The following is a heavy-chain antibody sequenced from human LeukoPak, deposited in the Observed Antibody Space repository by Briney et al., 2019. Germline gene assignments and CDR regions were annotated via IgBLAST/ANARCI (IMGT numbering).Heavy chain of an antibody. CDR1: GGTFSSYA. V-gene: IGHV1-2*02. CDR3: ARAIAARGYYYYYYMDV. Sequence: ASVKVSCKASGGTFSSYAISWVRQAPGQGLEWMGWINPNSGGTNYAQKLQGRVTMTRDTSISTAYMELSRLRSDDTAVYYCARAIAARGYYYYYYMDVWGKGTTVTVSS. CDR2: INPNSGGT. D-gene: IGHD6-6*01. J-gene: IGHJ6*03.